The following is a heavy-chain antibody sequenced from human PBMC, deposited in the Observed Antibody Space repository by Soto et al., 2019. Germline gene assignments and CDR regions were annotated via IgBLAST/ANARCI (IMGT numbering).Heavy chain of an antibody. CDR3: ARGRYGDY. CDR2: SSAHNGNT. D-gene: IGHD1-1*01. Sequence: QVHLVQSGAEVKKPGASVKVSCKGSGYGFTTYGITWVRQAPGQGLEWMAWSSAHNGNTNYEQKVQGRVTVTRDTSTSTAYMELSSLRSDDTAVYYCARGRYGDYWGQGALVTVSS. J-gene: IGHJ4*02. V-gene: IGHV1-18*01. CDR1: GYGFTTYG.